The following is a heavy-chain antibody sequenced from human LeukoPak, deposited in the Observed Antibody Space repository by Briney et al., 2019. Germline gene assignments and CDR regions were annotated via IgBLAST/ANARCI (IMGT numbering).Heavy chain of an antibody. CDR1: GFTFSNAW. J-gene: IGHJ4*02. V-gene: IGHV3-7*01. Sequence: PGGSLRFSCAASGFTFSNAWMSWVRQAPGKGPEWVANIKQDGGEKYYVDSVKGRFTISRDNAKNSLYLQMNSLRAEDTAVYYCARDKVVGATYFDYWGQGILVTVSS. CDR2: IKQDGGEK. D-gene: IGHD1-26*01. CDR3: ARDKVVGATYFDY.